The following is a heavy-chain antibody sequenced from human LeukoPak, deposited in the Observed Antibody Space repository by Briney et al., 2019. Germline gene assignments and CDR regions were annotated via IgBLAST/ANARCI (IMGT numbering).Heavy chain of an antibody. D-gene: IGHD6-19*01. CDR2: IYYSGST. J-gene: IGHJ3*01. CDR1: GGSISSSSYY. CDR3: ARETEKQWHY. Sequence: SETLSLTCTVSGGSISSSSYYWSWIRQPPGKGLEWIGYIYYSGSTNYNPSLRSRVTISVDTSKNQFSLKLSSVTAADTAVYYCARETEKQWHYWGHGTMVTVSS. V-gene: IGHV4-61*01.